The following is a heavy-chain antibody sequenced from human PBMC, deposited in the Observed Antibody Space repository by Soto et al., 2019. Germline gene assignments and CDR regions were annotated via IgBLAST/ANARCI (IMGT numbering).Heavy chain of an antibody. D-gene: IGHD6-6*01. CDR2: IKSKTDGGTT. J-gene: IGHJ4*02. Sequence: EVQLVESGGGLVKPGGSRRLSCAASGFTFSNAWMNWVRQAPGKGLEWVGRIKSKTDGGTTDYAAPVKGRFTISRDASKNTLYLQMNSLKTEDTAVYYCTTSTRHSSSNDYWGQGTLVTVSS. V-gene: IGHV3-15*07. CDR1: GFTFSNAW. CDR3: TTSTRHSSSNDY.